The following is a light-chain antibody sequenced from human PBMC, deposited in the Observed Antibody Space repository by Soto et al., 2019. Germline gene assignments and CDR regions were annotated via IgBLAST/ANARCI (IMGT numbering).Light chain of an antibody. V-gene: IGKV3D-20*02. CDR1: QSLSSNY. CDR3: QQRSNWPPIT. J-gene: IGKJ5*01. Sequence: EIALTQSPGTLSLSPGERATLSCRASQSLSSNYLAWYQQKPGQAPRLLIYGVSSRATGVPVSFSGSGSGTDFTLTISSLEPEDFAVYYCQQRSNWPPITFGQGTRLEI. CDR2: GVS.